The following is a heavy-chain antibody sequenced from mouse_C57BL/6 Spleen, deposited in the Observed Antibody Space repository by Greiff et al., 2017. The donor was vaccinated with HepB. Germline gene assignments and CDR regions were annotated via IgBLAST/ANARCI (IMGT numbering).Heavy chain of an antibody. CDR3: ARRDLPMGAMDY. V-gene: IGHV1-64*01. Sequence: QVQLQQPGAELVKPGASVKLSCKASGYTFTSYWMHWVKQRPGQGLEWIGMIHPNSGSTNYNEKFKSKATLTVDKSSSTAYMQLSSLTSEDSAVYYCARRDLPMGAMDYWGQGTSVTVSS. CDR2: IHPNSGST. J-gene: IGHJ4*01. CDR1: GYTFTSYW.